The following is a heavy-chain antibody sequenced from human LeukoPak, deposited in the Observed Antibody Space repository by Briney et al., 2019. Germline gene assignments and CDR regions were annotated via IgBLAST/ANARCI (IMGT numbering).Heavy chain of an antibody. CDR1: GFTFSSYS. J-gene: IGHJ4*02. CDR2: ISSSSSYI. D-gene: IGHD3-16*02. CDR3: AKRNGYNFDY. Sequence: GGSLRLSCAASGFTFSSYSMNWVRQAPGKGLEWVSSISSSSSYIYYADSVKGRFTISGDNSNNTLYLQMNSLRADDTAVYYCAKRNGYNFDYWGQGTLVTVSS. V-gene: IGHV3-21*04.